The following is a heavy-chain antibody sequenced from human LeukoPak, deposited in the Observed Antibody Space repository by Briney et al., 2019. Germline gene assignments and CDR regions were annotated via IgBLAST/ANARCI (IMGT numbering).Heavy chain of an antibody. V-gene: IGHV3-21*01. D-gene: IGHD3-22*01. CDR3: ARIGSSGYYSPGGITDFDY. J-gene: IGHJ4*02. Sequence: PGGSLRLSCAASGFTFSSYSMNWVRQAPGKGLEWVSSISSSSSYIYYADLVKGRFTISRDNAKNSLYLQMNSLRAEDTAVYYCARIGSSGYYSPGGITDFDYWGQGTLVTVSS. CDR2: ISSSSSYI. CDR1: GFTFSSYS.